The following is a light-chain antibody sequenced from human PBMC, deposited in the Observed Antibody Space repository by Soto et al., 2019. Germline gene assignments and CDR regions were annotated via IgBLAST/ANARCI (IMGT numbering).Light chain of an antibody. CDR3: QQRSNWPSIT. V-gene: IGKV3-11*01. CDR2: DAS. CDR1: QSVSSY. J-gene: IGKJ5*01. Sequence: NELTQTQPKISLSPEKGATLCCRASQSVSSYLAWYQQKPGQAPRLLIYDASNRATGIPARFSGSGSGTDFTFTISSLEPADFAVYYCQQRSNWPSITFGQGTRLEIK.